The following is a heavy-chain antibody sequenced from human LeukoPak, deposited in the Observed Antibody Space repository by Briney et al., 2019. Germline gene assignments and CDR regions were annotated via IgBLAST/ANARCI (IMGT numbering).Heavy chain of an antibody. CDR2: ISGSGGST. V-gene: IGHV3-23*01. Sequence: PGGSLRLSCAASGFTFSSYWMSWVRQAPGKGLEWVSAISGSGGSTYYADSVKGRYTISRDNSKNTLYLQMNSLRAEDTAVYYCAKDLWGTVVMDYWGQGTLVTVSS. CDR3: AKDLWGTVVMDY. D-gene: IGHD4-23*01. CDR1: GFTFSSYW. J-gene: IGHJ4*02.